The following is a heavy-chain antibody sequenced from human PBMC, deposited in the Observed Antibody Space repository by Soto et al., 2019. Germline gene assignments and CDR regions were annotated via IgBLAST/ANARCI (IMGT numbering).Heavy chain of an antibody. D-gene: IGHD3-22*01. Sequence: AAVKVSCKASGYTFTSYGISWVRQAPGQGLEWMGWISAYNGNTNYAQKLQGRVTMTTDTSTSTAYMELRSLRSDDTAVYYCARGYGYDSSGYYLFDYWGQGTLVTVSS. CDR2: ISAYNGNT. CDR3: ARGYGYDSSGYYLFDY. V-gene: IGHV1-18*04. J-gene: IGHJ4*02. CDR1: GYTFTSYG.